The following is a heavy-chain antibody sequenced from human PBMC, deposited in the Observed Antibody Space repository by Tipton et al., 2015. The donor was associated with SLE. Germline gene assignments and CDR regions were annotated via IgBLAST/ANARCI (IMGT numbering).Heavy chain of an antibody. V-gene: IGHV4-34*01. CDR1: GGSFSGYY. D-gene: IGHD6-25*01. Sequence: TLSLTCAVYGGSFSGYYWSWIRQPPGKGPEWIGEINHSGSTNYNPSLKSRVTISVDTSKNQFSLKLSSVTAADTAVYYCARGEVGTIAAAPIDYFDYWGQGTLVTVSS. CDR3: ARGEVGTIAAAPIDYFDY. CDR2: INHSGST. J-gene: IGHJ4*02.